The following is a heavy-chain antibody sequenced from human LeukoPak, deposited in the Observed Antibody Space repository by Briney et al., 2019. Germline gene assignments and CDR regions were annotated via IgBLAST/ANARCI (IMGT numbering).Heavy chain of an antibody. V-gene: IGHV3-23*01. CDR2: ISFSGDNT. Sequence: GGSLRLSCVASGFTFRDSAMSWVRQAPGKGLEWVSLISFSGDNTSYTDSVKGRLTISRDNSKDTLYLQMNSLRAEDTAIYYCARGNSGHCTGATCYALDYWGQGTLVTVSS. D-gene: IGHD2-2*01. CDR3: ARGNSGHCTGATCYALDY. CDR1: GFTFRDSA. J-gene: IGHJ4*02.